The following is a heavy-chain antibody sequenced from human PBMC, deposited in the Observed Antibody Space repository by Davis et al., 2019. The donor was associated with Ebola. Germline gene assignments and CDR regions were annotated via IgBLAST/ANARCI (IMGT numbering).Heavy chain of an antibody. CDR3: ARYCSGGSCFNY. V-gene: IGHV3-7*01. D-gene: IGHD2-15*01. CDR1: GFTFSSYW. CDR2: IEQDGSEK. J-gene: IGHJ4*02. Sequence: GESLKISCAASGFTFSSYWMSWVRQAPGKGLEWVANIEQDGSEKYYVDSVKGRFTISRDNAKNSLYLQMNSLRAEDTALYYCARYCSGGSCFNYWGQGTLVTVSS.